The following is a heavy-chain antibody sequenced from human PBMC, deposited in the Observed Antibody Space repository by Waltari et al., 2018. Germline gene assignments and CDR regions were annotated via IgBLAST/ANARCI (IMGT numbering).Heavy chain of an antibody. D-gene: IGHD1-26*01. CDR2: IYYSGST. CDR1: GGSISSYY. J-gene: IGHJ4*02. V-gene: IGHV4-59*01. CDR3: AREKVVGATTGMDY. Sequence: QVQLQESGPGLVKPSETLSLTCTVSGGSISSYYWSWIRQPPGKGLEWIGYIYYSGSTNYNPSLKSRVTISVDTSKNQFSLKLSSVTAADTAVYYCAREKVVGATTGMDYWGQGTLVTVSS.